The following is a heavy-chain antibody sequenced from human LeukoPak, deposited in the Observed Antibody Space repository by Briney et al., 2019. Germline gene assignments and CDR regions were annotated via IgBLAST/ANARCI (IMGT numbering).Heavy chain of an antibody. CDR1: GGSFSGYY. CDR2: INHSGST. Sequence: PSETLSLTCAVYGGSFSGYYWSWIRQPPGEGLEWIGEINHSGSTNYNPSLKSRVTMSVDTSKNQFSLKLSSVTAADTAVYYCARASQWLAPFDYWGQGTLVTVSS. CDR3: ARASQWLAPFDY. D-gene: IGHD6-19*01. V-gene: IGHV4-34*01. J-gene: IGHJ4*02.